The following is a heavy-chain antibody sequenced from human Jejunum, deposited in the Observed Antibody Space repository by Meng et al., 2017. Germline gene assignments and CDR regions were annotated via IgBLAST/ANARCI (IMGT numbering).Heavy chain of an antibody. Sequence: EVQLLDSGGVLVQPGGPLRLSCAASGFTFSTYSMHWFRQAPGKGLVWVSQIKPDGGNIAYADFVKGRFTISRDNAKNTLYLEMNSLRAEDTAVYYCARDNDWVVWDNWGQGTLVTVSS. CDR3: ARDNDWVVWDN. V-gene: IGHV3-74*01. J-gene: IGHJ4*02. CDR2: IKPDGGNI. D-gene: IGHD1-1*01. CDR1: GFTFSTYS.